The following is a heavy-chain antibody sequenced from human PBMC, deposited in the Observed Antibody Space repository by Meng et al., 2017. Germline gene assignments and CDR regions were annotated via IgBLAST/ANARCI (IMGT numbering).Heavy chain of an antibody. J-gene: IGHJ4*02. CDR2: INHSGST. D-gene: IGHD6-6*01. V-gene: IGHV4-34*01. CDR1: GGSFSGYY. CDR3: ARRGIAARPFYY. Sequence: QVQLQQWAAGLVKPSETLSLTCAVYGGSFSGYYWSWIRQPPGKGLEWIGEINHSGSTNYNPSLKSRVTISVDTSKNQFSLKLSSVTAADTAVYYCARRGIAARPFYYWGQGTLVTVSS.